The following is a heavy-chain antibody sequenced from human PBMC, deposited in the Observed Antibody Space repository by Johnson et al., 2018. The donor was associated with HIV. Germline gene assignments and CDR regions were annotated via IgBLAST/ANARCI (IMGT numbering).Heavy chain of an antibody. CDR1: GFTFSNAW. CDR2: IRSKTYGGTT. Sequence: VQLVESGGGLVKPGGSLRVSCAASGFTFSNAWMNWVRQAPGKGLEWVGRIRSKTYGGTTEYAAPVKGRFTISRDDSKNTLYLQMNSLKTEDTAVYYCSTDVTDTVTTYYNAFDVWGQGTMVTVSS. D-gene: IGHD4-11*01. V-gene: IGHV3-15*01. CDR3: STDVTDTVTTYYNAFDV. J-gene: IGHJ3*01.